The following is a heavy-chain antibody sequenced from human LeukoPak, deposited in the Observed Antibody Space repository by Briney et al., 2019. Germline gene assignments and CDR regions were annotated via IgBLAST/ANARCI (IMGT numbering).Heavy chain of an antibody. CDR3: ARAVRAHPPADF. Sequence: GGSLILSCAASGFSFSSYWMHWVRQAPGKGLEWVSRINSDGSSTTYADSVKGRSSISRDNAKNTLYLHMSSLRAEDTGVYYCARAVRAHPPADFWGQGTLVTVSS. D-gene: IGHD3-3*01. V-gene: IGHV3-74*01. J-gene: IGHJ4*02. CDR2: INSDGSST. CDR1: GFSFSSYW.